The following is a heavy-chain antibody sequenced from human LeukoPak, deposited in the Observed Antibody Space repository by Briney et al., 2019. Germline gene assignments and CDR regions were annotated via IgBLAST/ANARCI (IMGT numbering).Heavy chain of an antibody. CDR1: GGSISSGGYS. Sequence: SETLSLTCAVSGGSISSGGYSRSWIRQPPGKGLEWIGYIYYSGSTYYNPSLKSRVTISVDTSKNQFSLKLTSVTAADTAVFYCARGPVGTTTGDAFDIWGQGTMVTVSS. V-gene: IGHV4-30-4*07. CDR3: ARGPVGTTTGDAFDI. D-gene: IGHD1-26*01. CDR2: IYYSGST. J-gene: IGHJ3*02.